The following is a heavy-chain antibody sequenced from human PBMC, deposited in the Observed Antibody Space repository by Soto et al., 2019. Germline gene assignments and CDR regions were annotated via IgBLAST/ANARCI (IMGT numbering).Heavy chain of an antibody. J-gene: IGHJ6*04. CDR3: ARVNYDILTGYRSGMDV. CDR1: GYTFTSYA. Sequence: ASVKVSCKASGYTFTSYAMHWVRQAPGQRLEWMGWINAGNGNTKYSQKFQGRVTITRDTSASTAYMELSSLRSEDTAVYYCARVNYDILTGYRSGMDVWVEGSTVTVSS. D-gene: IGHD3-9*01. CDR2: INAGNGNT. V-gene: IGHV1-3*01.